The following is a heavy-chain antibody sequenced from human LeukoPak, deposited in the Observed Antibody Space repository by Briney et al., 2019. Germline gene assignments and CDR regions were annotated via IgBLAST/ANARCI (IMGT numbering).Heavy chain of an antibody. CDR1: GFTFSSYS. J-gene: IGHJ4*02. CDR3: AKGGGSRYNLIY. V-gene: IGHV3-21*01. D-gene: IGHD2-15*01. CDR2: ISSSSSYI. Sequence: GGSLRLSCAASGFTFSSYSMNWVRQAPGKGLEWVSSISSSSSYIYYADSVKGRFTISRDNAKNSLYLQMNSLRAEATAVYYCAKGGGSRYNLIYGGRETWVSVSS.